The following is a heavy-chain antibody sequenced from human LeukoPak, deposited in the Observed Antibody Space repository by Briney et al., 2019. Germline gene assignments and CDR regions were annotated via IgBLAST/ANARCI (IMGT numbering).Heavy chain of an antibody. D-gene: IGHD6-13*01. J-gene: IGHJ5*02. V-gene: IGHV3-30*03. CDR2: ISYDGSNK. CDR3: AREHTRAATGTHWFDP. Sequence: GGSLRLSCAASGFTFSSYGMHWVRQAPGKGLEWVAVISYDGSNKYYADSVKGRFTISRDNSKNTLYLQMNSLRAEDTAVYYCAREHTRAATGTHWFDPWGQGTLVTVSS. CDR1: GFTFSSYG.